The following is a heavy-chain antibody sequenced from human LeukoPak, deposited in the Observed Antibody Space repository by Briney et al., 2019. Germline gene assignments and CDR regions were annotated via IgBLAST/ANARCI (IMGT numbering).Heavy chain of an antibody. D-gene: IGHD2-2*02. CDR3: ARGGMRGKISYTYYYMDV. CDR1: GFTVSINY. CDR2: IYNIGTT. Sequence: GRSLRLSCAASGFTVSINYMAWVRQAPGNGLEWVSVIYNIGTTFYADSVKGRFTISRDNSRDTLSLQMNSLRGEDTAVYYCARGGMRGKISYTYYYMDVWGKGTTVTVSS. J-gene: IGHJ6*03. V-gene: IGHV3-53*01.